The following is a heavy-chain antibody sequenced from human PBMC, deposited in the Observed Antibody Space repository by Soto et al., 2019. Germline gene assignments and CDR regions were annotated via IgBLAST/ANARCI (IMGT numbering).Heavy chain of an antibody. J-gene: IGHJ6*03. CDR3: ARGLILWFEELSRRGGYWDYMDV. D-gene: IGHD3-10*01. Sequence: QVQLQQWGAGLLKPSETLSLTCAVYGGSFSGYQWTWIRQTPGKGLEWNGEINDNGNINYNPSLKSRVAILLDTPKSQISLKLRSVTAADSAVYYCARGLILWFEELSRRGGYWDYMDVWGKGTTVTVSS. CDR2: INDNGNI. CDR1: GGSFSGYQ. V-gene: IGHV4-34*01.